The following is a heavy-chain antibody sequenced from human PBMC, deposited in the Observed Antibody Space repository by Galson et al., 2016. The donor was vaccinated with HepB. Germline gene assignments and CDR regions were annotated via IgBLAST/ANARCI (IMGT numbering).Heavy chain of an antibody. J-gene: IGHJ5*02. CDR1: GFTFSRNA. CDR2: ISFDGKSK. V-gene: IGHV3-30*04. D-gene: IGHD2-15*01. Sequence: SLRLSCAASGFTFSRNAMYWVRQAPGKGLEWVALISFDGKSKYYVDSVKGRFTISRDNSKNTLYLQMNALTSEDTAMFYCARSGLGYCAAASCFRNDWVDLWGLGILVRVSS. CDR3: ARSGLGYCAAASCFRNDWVDL.